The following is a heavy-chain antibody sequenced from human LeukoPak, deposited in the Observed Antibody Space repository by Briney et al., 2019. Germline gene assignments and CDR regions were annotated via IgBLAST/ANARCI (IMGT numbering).Heavy chain of an antibody. CDR2: IIPIFGTA. CDR3: ASSVAGTVDY. J-gene: IGHJ4*02. V-gene: IGHV1-69*13. Sequence: ASVKVSCKASGGTFSSYAISWVRQAPGQGLEWMGGIIPIFGTANYAQKFQGRVTITADESTSTAYMELSSLRSEDTVVYYCASSVAGTVDYWGQGTLVTVSS. CDR1: GGTFSSYA. D-gene: IGHD6-19*01.